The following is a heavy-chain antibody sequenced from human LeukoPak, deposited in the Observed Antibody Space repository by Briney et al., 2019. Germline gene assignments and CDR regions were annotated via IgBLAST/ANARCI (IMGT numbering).Heavy chain of an antibody. J-gene: IGHJ4*02. CDR1: GFTFTNDF. V-gene: IGHV3-7*03. D-gene: IGHD4-23*01. CDR3: ARDPIPLLEPTVVTWWVDY. Sequence: PGGSLRLSCAASGFTFTNDFMTWVRQAPGKGLEWVANMKVDGSDIHYVDSVKGRFTISSDNAKNSLYLQMNSLRAEDTAVYYCARDPIPLLEPTVVTWWVDYWGQGTLVTVSS. CDR2: MKVDGSDI.